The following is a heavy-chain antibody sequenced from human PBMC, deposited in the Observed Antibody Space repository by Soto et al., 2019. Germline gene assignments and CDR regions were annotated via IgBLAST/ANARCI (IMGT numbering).Heavy chain of an antibody. J-gene: IGHJ4*02. CDR3: ARDLDDILTGYSSPFDY. V-gene: IGHV1-3*01. CDR1: GYTFTSYA. CDR2: INAGNGNT. Sequence: ASVKVSCKASGYTFTSYAMHWVRQAPGQRLEWMGWINAGNGNTKYSQKFQGRVTITTDKSTSTAYMELSSLRSEDTAVYYCARDLDDILTGYSSPFDYWGQRTLVTVSS. D-gene: IGHD3-9*01.